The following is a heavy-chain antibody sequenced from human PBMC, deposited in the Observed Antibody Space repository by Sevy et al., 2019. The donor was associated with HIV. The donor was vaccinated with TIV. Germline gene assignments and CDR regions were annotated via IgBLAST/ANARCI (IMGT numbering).Heavy chain of an antibody. CDR1: GFTFSSFV. Sequence: GGSLRLSCAASGFTFSSFVMHWVRHAPGKGLEWVATISYDGSNEYYADSVKGRFTISRDNSKNALYLQMNSLRAEDTYVYNCDLVRLYSNVDEYIQNWGQGTMVTVSS. D-gene: IGHD4-4*01. V-gene: IGHV3-30-3*01. J-gene: IGHJ1*01. CDR3: DLVRLYSNVDEYIQN. CDR2: ISYDGSNE.